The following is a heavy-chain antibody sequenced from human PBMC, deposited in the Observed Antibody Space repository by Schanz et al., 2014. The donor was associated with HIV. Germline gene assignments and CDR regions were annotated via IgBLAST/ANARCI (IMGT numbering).Heavy chain of an antibody. CDR3: ATDLSSSWFFDN. V-gene: IGHV3-74*01. CDR1: GFTFSSYW. D-gene: IGHD6-13*01. J-gene: IGHJ4*02. Sequence: EVQLLESGGGLVQPGGSLRLSCAASGFTFSSYWMHWVRQAPGKGLVWVSRINIDGSTTDYADSVKGRFTISRDNAKNSLYLQMNSLRAEDTAVYFCATDLSSSWFFDNWGQGTLVSVSS. CDR2: INIDGSTT.